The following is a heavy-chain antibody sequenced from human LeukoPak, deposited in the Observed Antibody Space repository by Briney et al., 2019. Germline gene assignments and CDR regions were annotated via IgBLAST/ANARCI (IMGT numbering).Heavy chain of an antibody. CDR2: FCCSGNT. Sequence: SETLSLTCTGSGDSISNTNYYWGWIRQPPGKGLEWIGSFCCSGNTYYNPSLKSRVTISVDTSKNQFSLKLSSVTAADTAVYYCARRQDIVVVPAGMPYDFDYWGQGTLVTVSS. CDR1: GDSISNTNYY. V-gene: IGHV4-39*01. CDR3: ARRQDIVVVPAGMPYDFDY. J-gene: IGHJ4*02. D-gene: IGHD2-2*01.